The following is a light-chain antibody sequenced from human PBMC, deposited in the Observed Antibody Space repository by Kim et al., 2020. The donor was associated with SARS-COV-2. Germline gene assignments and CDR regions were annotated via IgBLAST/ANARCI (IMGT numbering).Light chain of an antibody. J-gene: IGLJ2*01. CDR3: QAWDSSTVV. CDR1: KLGDKY. V-gene: IGLV3-1*01. CDR2: QDS. Sequence: SYELTQPSSVSVSPGQTASITCSGDKLGDKYACWYQQKPGQSPVLVIYQDSKRPSGIPERFSGSNSGNTATLTISGTQAMDAADYYCQAWDSSTVVFGGG.